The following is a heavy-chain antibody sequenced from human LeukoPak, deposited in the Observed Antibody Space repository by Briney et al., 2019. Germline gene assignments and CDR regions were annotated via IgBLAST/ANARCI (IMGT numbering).Heavy chain of an antibody. Sequence: SETLSLTCTVSGGSISSYYRSWIRQPPGKGLEWIGYIYYSGSTNYNPSLKSRVTISVDTSKNQFSLKLSSVTAADTAVYYCARVEFGTGSTYFDYWGQGTLVTVSS. D-gene: IGHD3-10*01. V-gene: IGHV4-59*01. CDR2: IYYSGST. CDR1: GGSISSYY. J-gene: IGHJ4*02. CDR3: ARVEFGTGSTYFDY.